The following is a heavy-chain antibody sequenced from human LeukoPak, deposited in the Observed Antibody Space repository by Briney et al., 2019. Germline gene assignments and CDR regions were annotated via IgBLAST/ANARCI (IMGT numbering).Heavy chain of an antibody. Sequence: PGGSLRLSCAASGFTVSSNYMSWVRQAPGKGLEWVSVIYSGGSTYYADSAKGRFTISRDNSKNTLYLQMNSLRAEDTALYYCARGRYYDFWTGPNYFDYWGQGTLVTVSS. D-gene: IGHD3-3*01. CDR3: ARGRYYDFWTGPNYFDY. CDR1: GFTVSSNY. CDR2: IYSGGST. V-gene: IGHV3-53*01. J-gene: IGHJ4*02.